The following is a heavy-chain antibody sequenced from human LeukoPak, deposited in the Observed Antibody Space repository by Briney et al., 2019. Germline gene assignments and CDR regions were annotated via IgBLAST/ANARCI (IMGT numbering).Heavy chain of an antibody. Sequence: SETLSLTCTVSGDSISSYYWSWIRQPPGKGLEWIGYIYYSGGTDYNPSLKSRVTISVDTSKNQFSLKLRSVTAADTAVHYCARHVTISGPYDASDIWGQGTMVTVSP. J-gene: IGHJ3*02. D-gene: IGHD5-24*01. CDR3: ARHVTISGPYDASDI. CDR1: GDSISSYY. CDR2: IYYSGGT. V-gene: IGHV4-59*08.